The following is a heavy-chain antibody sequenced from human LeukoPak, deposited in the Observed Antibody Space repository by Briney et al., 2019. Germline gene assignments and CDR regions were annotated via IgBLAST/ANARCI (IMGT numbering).Heavy chain of an antibody. CDR2: IAYDGSNT. CDR1: GFTFSTYA. V-gene: IGHV3-33*03. Sequence: GRSLRLSCTVSGFTFSTYAMHWVRQPPGKGLEWVAVIAYDGSNTYYLDSVKGRFTISRDNSENTLYLQMNSLRAEDTAVYYCAKDIGSTSLYNWFDPWGQGTLVTVSS. D-gene: IGHD2-2*01. CDR3: AKDIGSTSLYNWFDP. J-gene: IGHJ5*02.